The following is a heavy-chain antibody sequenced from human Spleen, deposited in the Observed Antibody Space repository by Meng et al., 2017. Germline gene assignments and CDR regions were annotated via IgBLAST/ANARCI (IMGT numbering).Heavy chain of an antibody. CDR1: GYTFTGYY. CDR3: SRSGMVRGVMLSLPHY. V-gene: IGHV1-2*02. CDR2: IYTNSGGT. Sequence: ASVKVSCKASGYTFTGYYIHWVRQAPGQGLEWMGWIYTNSGGTKFAQRFQGRVTMSRDTSISTAYMELSGLRSDDTAMYYCSRSGMVRGVMLSLPHYWGQGTLVTVSS. J-gene: IGHJ4*02. D-gene: IGHD3-10*01.